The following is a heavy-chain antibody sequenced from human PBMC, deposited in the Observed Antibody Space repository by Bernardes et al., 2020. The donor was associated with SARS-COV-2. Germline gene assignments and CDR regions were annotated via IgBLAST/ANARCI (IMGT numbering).Heavy chain of an antibody. J-gene: IGHJ6*02. CDR2: INPNSGGT. V-gene: IGHV1-2*02. D-gene: IGHD5-12*01. Sequence: VKVSCKASGYTFTGYYMHWVRQAPGQGLEWMGWINPNSGGTNYAQKFQGRVTMTRDTSISTAYMELSRLRSDDTAVYYCAREVVATPYGMDVWGQGTTVTVSS. CDR1: GYTFTGYY. CDR3: AREVVATPYGMDV.